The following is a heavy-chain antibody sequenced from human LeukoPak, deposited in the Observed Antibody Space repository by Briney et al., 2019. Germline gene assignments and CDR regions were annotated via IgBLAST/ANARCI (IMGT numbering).Heavy chain of an antibody. CDR1: VGSISIYY. V-gene: IGHV4-4*07. D-gene: IGHD3-22*01. J-gene: IGHJ4*02. Sequence: SETLSLTCTVSVGSISIYYWSWIRQPAGKGLEWIGRIYASGSTNYSPSLNSRVTISVDKSKNQFSLKLSSVTAADTAVYYCARGDYDTSGYYFFDSWGQGTLVTVSS. CDR3: ARGDYDTSGYYFFDS. CDR2: IYASGST.